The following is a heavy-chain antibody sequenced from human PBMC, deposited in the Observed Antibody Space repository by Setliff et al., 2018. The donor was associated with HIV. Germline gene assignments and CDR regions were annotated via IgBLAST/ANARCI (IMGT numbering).Heavy chain of an antibody. CDR2: ISSSGSTI. J-gene: IGHJ4*02. D-gene: IGHD6-6*01. Sequence: GGSLRLSCAASGFTFSSYEMNWVRQAPGKGLEWVSYISSSGSTIYYADSVKGRFTVSRDNTKNSLYLQINNLRVEDTAVYYCMTGHYRSSSGWGQGTLVTVSS. CDR1: GFTFSSYE. V-gene: IGHV3-48*03. CDR3: MTGHYRSSSG.